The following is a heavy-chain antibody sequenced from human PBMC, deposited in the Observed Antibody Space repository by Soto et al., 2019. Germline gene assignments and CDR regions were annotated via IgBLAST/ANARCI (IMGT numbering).Heavy chain of an antibody. J-gene: IGHJ4*02. CDR2: ISVNNGNT. D-gene: IGHD3-3*01. V-gene: IGHV1-18*01. Sequence: QVQLVQSGAEVKKPGASVKVSCKASGYTFTSYGISWVRQAPGQGLEWMGWISVNNGNTNYAQKLQGRVTMTTAASTSTASMELRSRRSDATAVYYCAREGHPYYAFWSGSEPYFDYWGQGTLVTVSS. CDR3: AREGHPYYAFWSGSEPYFDY. CDR1: GYTFTSYG.